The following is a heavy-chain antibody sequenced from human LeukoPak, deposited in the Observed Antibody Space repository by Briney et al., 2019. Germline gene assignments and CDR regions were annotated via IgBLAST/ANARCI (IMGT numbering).Heavy chain of an antibody. J-gene: IGHJ6*03. CDR2: IYYSGST. CDR1: GGSISSYY. D-gene: IGHD1/OR15-1a*01. Sequence: PSETLSLTCTVSGGSISSYYWRWIRQPPGKGPEWIGYIYYSGSTNYNPSLKSRVTISVDTSKNQFSLKLSSVTAADTAVYYCDRNNFPKYYYYMDVWGKGTTVTVSS. CDR3: DRNNFPKYYYYMDV. V-gene: IGHV4-59*08.